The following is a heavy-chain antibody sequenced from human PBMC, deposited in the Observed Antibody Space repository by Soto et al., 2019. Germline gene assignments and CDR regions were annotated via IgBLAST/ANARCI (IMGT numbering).Heavy chain of an antibody. CDR2: INPSGGST. V-gene: IGHV1-46*01. J-gene: IGHJ6*02. CDR3: GRGDPPSDIWGMDV. Sequence: ASVKVSCKASGYTFTSYGISWVRQAHGQGLEWMGIINPSGGSTSYAQKFQGRVPMTRDTPTSTVYMKLSSLISEDTAVYYCGRGDPPSDIWGMDVWGQRTTGTVSS. CDR1: GYTFTSYG. D-gene: IGHD3-9*01.